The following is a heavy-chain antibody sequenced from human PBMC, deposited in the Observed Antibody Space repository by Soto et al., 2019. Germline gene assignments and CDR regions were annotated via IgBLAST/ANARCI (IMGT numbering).Heavy chain of an antibody. CDR3: AKGRPDIFTGYLGY. Sequence: GGSLRLSCAASGFTFSSHAMSWVRQAPGKGLEWDSAISGSGGSTYYADSVKGRFTNSRDNSKNTLYLQMNNLTSEDTAVYYCAKGRPDIFTGYLGYWGQGTLVTVSA. V-gene: IGHV3-23*01. J-gene: IGHJ4*02. CDR2: ISGSGGST. D-gene: IGHD3-9*01. CDR1: GFTFSSHA.